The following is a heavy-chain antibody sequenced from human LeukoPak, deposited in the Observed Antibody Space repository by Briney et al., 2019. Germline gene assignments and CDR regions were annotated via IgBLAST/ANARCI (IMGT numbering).Heavy chain of an antibody. V-gene: IGHV3-23*01. Sequence: TGGSLRLSCAASGFTFYNYAMSWVRRAPGKGLEWVSAITGSGTDTFHADSVKGRFTISRDNSESTLYLQMNSLRAEDTATYYCAKGSSSSRPYYFDYWGQGTLVTVSS. J-gene: IGHJ4*02. CDR2: ITGSGTDT. CDR3: AKGSSSSRPYYFDY. D-gene: IGHD6-6*01. CDR1: GFTFYNYA.